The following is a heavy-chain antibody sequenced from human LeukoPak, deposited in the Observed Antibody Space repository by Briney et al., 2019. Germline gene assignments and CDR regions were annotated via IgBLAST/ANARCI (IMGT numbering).Heavy chain of an antibody. D-gene: IGHD3-22*01. CDR3: ARGRHDITMIVVVMTSVSYYLDV. CDR2: INPSGST. J-gene: IGHJ6*03. Sequence: PSETLSLTCAVYGGSFSGYHWTWIRQSPGKGLEWIGDINPSGSTYYNPSLKSRLTISVDTSKNQFSLKLRSVTAADTAVYYGARGRHDITMIVVVMTSVSYYLDVWGKGTTVTVS. CDR1: GGSFSGYH. V-gene: IGHV4-34*01.